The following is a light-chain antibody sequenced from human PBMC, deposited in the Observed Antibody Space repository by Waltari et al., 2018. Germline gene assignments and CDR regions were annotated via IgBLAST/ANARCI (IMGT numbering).Light chain of an antibody. V-gene: IGLV3-27*01. CDR2: KER. CDR3: YSAADNNRV. CDR1: LLAKKY. J-gene: IGLJ2*01. Sequence: SYELTQPSSVSVSPGQTARITCSGDLLAKKYARWFQQKPGQAPVLVIHKERERPSGIPERFSGSSSGTTVTLTISGAQVEDEADYYCYSAADNNRVFGGGTKLTVL.